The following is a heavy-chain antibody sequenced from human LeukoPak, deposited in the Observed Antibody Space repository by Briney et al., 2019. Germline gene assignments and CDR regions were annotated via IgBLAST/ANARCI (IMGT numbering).Heavy chain of an antibody. D-gene: IGHD3-9*01. Sequence: GGSLRLSCAASGFTFSSYWMSWVRQAPGKGLEWVANIKQDGSEKYYVDSVKGRFTISRDNAKNSLYLQMNSLRAEDTAVYYCARRYFDWSYAFDIWGQGTMVTVSS. CDR1: GFTFSSYW. J-gene: IGHJ3*02. V-gene: IGHV3-7*01. CDR2: IKQDGSEK. CDR3: ARRYFDWSYAFDI.